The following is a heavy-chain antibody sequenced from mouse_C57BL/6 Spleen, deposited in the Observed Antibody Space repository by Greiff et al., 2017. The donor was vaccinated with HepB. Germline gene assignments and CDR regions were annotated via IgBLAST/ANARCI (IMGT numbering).Heavy chain of an antibody. CDR3: NGSPYYYGSRYYFDY. D-gene: IGHD1-1*01. V-gene: IGHV6-3*01. CDR2: IRLKSDNYAT. J-gene: IGHJ2*01. CDR1: GFTFSNYW. Sequence: EVKLMESGGGLVQPGGSMKLSCVASGFTFSNYWMNWVRQSPEKGLEWVAQIRLKSDNYATHYAESVKGRFTISRDDSKSSVYLQMNNLRAEDTGIYYCNGSPYYYGSRYYFDYWGQGTTLTVSS.